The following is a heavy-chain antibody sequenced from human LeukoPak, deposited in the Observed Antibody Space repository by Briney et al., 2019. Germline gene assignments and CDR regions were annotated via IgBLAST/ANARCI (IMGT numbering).Heavy chain of an antibody. CDR2: MSGNGGST. CDR3: AKGVRVTTYFYYGMDV. CDR1: GFTFSSYA. Sequence: GRSLRLSCAASGFTFSSYAMSWVRQAPGKGLEWVSYMSGNGGSTSYADSVRGRYTISRDNSKNTLYLQMNSLRAEDTAVYYCAKGVRVTTYFYYGMDVWGQGTTVTVSS. D-gene: IGHD4-17*01. V-gene: IGHV3-23*01. J-gene: IGHJ6*02.